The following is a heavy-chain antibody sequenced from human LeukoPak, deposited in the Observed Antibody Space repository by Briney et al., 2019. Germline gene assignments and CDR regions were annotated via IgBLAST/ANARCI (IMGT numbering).Heavy chain of an antibody. Sequence: SETLSLTCAVYGGSFSGYYWSWIRQPPGKGLEWIGEINHSGSTNYNPSLKSRVTISVDTSKNQFPLKLSSVTAADTAVYYCARAPLYDSSGYLPVYFDYWGQGTLVTVSS. CDR1: GGSFSGYY. J-gene: IGHJ4*02. CDR3: ARAPLYDSSGYLPVYFDY. D-gene: IGHD3-22*01. V-gene: IGHV4-34*01. CDR2: INHSGST.